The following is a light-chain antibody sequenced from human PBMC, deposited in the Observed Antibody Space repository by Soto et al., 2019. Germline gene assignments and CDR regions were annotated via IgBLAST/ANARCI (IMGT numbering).Light chain of an antibody. CDR2: DVS. Sequence: DIQMTQSPSTLPASVGDRVTITCRASQSIDRWLAWYQQKPGKAPKLLIYDVSSLESGVPPRFSGSGSGTDFTLTISGLQPDDFATYYCQQYDSYWTFGQGTKVDIK. CDR1: QSIDRW. V-gene: IGKV1-5*01. J-gene: IGKJ1*01. CDR3: QQYDSYWT.